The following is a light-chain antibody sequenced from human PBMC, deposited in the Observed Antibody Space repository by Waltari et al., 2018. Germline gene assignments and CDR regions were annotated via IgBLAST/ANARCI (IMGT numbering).Light chain of an antibody. CDR3: QQYYTTPFT. Sequence: DIVMTQSPDSLDLSVGERASINCKSSQSVLYWSNNKNYLAWYQQKPGQPPKLLIYWASTRDSGVPDRFSGSGSGSDFTLTISSLQAEDVAVYYCQQYYTTPFTFGPGTKVAIK. CDR2: WAS. V-gene: IGKV4-1*01. J-gene: IGKJ3*01. CDR1: QSVLYWSNNKNY.